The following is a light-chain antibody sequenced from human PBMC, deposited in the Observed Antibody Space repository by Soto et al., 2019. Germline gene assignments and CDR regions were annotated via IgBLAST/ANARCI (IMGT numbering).Light chain of an antibody. J-gene: IGLJ1*01. CDR2: EVT. Sequence: QSVLTQPASVSGSLGQSITISCSGTSSDIGYYNYVSWYQQHPGKAPRLIIYEVTHRPSGVSNRFSGSKSGNTASLTISGLQAEDEAAYFGSSYTSVTARVFGPGTKVTVL. V-gene: IGLV2-14*01. CDR3: SSYTSVTARV. CDR1: SSDIGYYNY.